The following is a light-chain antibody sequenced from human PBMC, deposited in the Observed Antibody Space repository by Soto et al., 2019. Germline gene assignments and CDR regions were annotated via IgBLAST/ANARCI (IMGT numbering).Light chain of an antibody. Sequence: QSALTQPASVSGSPGQSITISCTGTSSDLGGYNYVSWYQQHPGKAPKLMIYEVTNRPSGVSNRFSGSKSGNTASLTISGLQAEDEADYYCSSYTSNSTPFFGTGTKVTVL. CDR1: SSDLGGYNY. CDR3: SSYTSNSTPF. V-gene: IGLV2-14*01. J-gene: IGLJ1*01. CDR2: EVT.